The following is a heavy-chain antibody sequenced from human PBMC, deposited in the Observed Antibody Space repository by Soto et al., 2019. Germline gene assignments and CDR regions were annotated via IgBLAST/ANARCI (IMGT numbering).Heavy chain of an antibody. CDR1: GYTFTSYY. D-gene: IGHD2-2*01. CDR3: AREGRVVPAGFYY. V-gene: IGHV1-46*01. J-gene: IGHJ4*02. CDR2: INPSGGST. Sequence: QVQLVQSGAEVKKPGASVKVSCKASGYTFTSYYMHWVRQAPGQGLEWMGIINPSGGSTSYAQKFQGRVTMNRDTATSTVYMELSSLRSEDTAVYYCAREGRVVPAGFYYWGQGTLVTVSS.